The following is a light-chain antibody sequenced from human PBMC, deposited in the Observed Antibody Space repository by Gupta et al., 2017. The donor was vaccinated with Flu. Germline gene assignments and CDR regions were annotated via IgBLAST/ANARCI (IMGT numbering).Light chain of an antibody. CDR1: QSISSY. J-gene: IGKJ4*01. Sequence: DIQMTQSPSSLSASVGDRVTITCRASQSISSYLNWYQQKPGKAPKLLIYAASSVQSGVPSRFSGSGSGTDFTLAISSLQPEDFATYYCQQRYSTPFTFGGGTKVEIK. V-gene: IGKV1-39*01. CDR2: AAS. CDR3: QQRYSTPFT.